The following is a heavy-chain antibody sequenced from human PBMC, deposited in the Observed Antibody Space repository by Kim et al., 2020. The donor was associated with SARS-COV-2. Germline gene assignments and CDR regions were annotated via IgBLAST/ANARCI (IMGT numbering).Heavy chain of an antibody. J-gene: IGHJ4*02. CDR2: ISGSSVYT. CDR1: GFTFSSYA. CDR3: AKNPIERRTWYTGDYFDY. D-gene: IGHD6-13*01. Sequence: GGSLRLSCAGSGFTFSSYAMSWVRQAPGKGLEWVSAISGSSVYTYYADSVKGRFTISRDNSKNTLYLQMNSLRAEDTAVYYCAKNPIERRTWYTGDYFDYWGQGTLVTVSS. V-gene: IGHV3-23*01.